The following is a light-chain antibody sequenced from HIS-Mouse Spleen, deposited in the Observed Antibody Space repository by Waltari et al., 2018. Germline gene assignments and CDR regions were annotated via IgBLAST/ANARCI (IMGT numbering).Light chain of an antibody. V-gene: IGKV2-29*03. CDR2: EVS. Sequence: DIVMTQTPLPLSVTPGPPAPISCKSRQRLLHSDGTTYLYWYRQKPRQSQQLLIYEVSSRFSGVPDRFSGSGAETDVTLKIRRVEAEDVGVYYCMQGIHLPYTFGQGTKLEIK. CDR3: MQGIHLPYT. CDR1: QRLLHSDGTTY. J-gene: IGKJ2*01.